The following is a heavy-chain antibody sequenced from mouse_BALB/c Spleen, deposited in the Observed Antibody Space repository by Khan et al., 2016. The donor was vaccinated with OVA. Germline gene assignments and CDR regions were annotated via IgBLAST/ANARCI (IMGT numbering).Heavy chain of an antibody. CDR2: INTNTGEP. V-gene: IGHV9-3*02. CDR1: GYTFTNYG. D-gene: IGHD2-4*01. CDR3: ARRYYKYGSWFAY. Sequence: QIQLVQSGPELKKPGETVKISCKATGYTFTNYGMNWVKQAPGKGLKWMGWINTNTGEPTFAEEFKERFAFSLETSASTGYVQINSPKNEETATYLSARRYYKYGSWFAYWGQWTLVTVSA. J-gene: IGHJ3*01.